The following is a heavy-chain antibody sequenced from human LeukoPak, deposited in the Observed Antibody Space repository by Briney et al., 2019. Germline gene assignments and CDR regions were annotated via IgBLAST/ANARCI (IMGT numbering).Heavy chain of an antibody. CDR2: IKQDGSEK. Sequence: GGSLRLSCAASGFTFSTYWMSWVRQAPGKGLELVANIKQDGSEKYYLDSVKGRSTISRDNAKNSLYLQMNSLRAEDTAVYFCTREAAAGIDYWGQGTLVTVSS. V-gene: IGHV3-7*01. D-gene: IGHD6-13*01. CDR1: GFTFSTYW. CDR3: TREAAAGIDY. J-gene: IGHJ4*02.